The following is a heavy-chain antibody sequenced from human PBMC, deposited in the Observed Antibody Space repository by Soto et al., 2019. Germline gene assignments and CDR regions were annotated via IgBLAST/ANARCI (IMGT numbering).Heavy chain of an antibody. CDR1: GFTFISYG. CDR2: ISYDGSNR. Sequence: PGGSLRLSCAASGFTFISYGMHWVRQAPGKGLEWVAVISYDGSNRYYADSVKGRFTISRDNSKDTLNLQMNSLRADDTAVYYCAKGGQYSYLGNFDYWGQGALVTVSS. D-gene: IGHD3-10*01. CDR3: AKGGQYSYLGNFDY. V-gene: IGHV3-30*18. J-gene: IGHJ4*02.